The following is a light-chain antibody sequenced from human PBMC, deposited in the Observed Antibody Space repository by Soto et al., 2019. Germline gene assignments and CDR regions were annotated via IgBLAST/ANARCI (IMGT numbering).Light chain of an antibody. J-gene: IGLJ2*01. CDR3: SSFAGNNNLV. CDR1: SSDVGVYNY. Sequence: QSALTQPPSASGSPGQSVTICCTRTSSDVGVYNYVSWYQQHPGKAPKLMIYEVSKRPSGVPDRFSGSKSGNTASLTVSGLQAEDEADYYCSSFAGNNNLVFGGGTKLTVL. V-gene: IGLV2-8*01. CDR2: EVS.